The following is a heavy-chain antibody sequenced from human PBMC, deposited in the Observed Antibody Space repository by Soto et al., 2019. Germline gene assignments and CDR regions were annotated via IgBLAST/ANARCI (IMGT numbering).Heavy chain of an antibody. D-gene: IGHD6-19*01. CDR2: INHSGST. CDR1: GGSFSGYY. Sequence: SETLSLTCAVYGGSFSGYYWSWIRQPPGKGLEWIGEINHSGSTNYNPSLKSRVTISVDTSKNQFSLKLSSVTAADTAVYYCARGLGFVLSSGWYRNWFDPWGQGTLVTVSS. J-gene: IGHJ5*02. CDR3: ARGLGFVLSSGWYRNWFDP. V-gene: IGHV4-34*01.